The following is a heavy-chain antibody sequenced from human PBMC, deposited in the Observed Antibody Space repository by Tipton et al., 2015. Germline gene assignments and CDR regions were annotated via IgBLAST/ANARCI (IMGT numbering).Heavy chain of an antibody. J-gene: IGHJ3*02. CDR1: GSTFSNYD. CDR2: VGTAGDT. V-gene: IGHV3-13*01. Sequence: SLRLSCAAYGSTFSNYDMHWVRQGTGKGLEWVSGVGTAGDTHYPGSVKGRFTISRENAKSSLYLQMNSLRAGDTAVYYCARSAGYCSGGSCYSDPFDIWGQGTMVTVSS. D-gene: IGHD2-15*01. CDR3: ARSAGYCSGGSCYSDPFDI.